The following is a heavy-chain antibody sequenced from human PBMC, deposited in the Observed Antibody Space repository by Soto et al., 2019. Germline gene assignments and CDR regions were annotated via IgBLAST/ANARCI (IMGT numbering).Heavy chain of an antibody. J-gene: IGHJ4*02. V-gene: IGHV4-31*03. CDR1: GGSISSGGYY. CDR2: IYYSGST. Sequence: SETLSLTCTVSGGSISSGGYYWSWIRQHPGKGLEWIGYIYYSGSTYYNPSLKSRVTISVDTSKNQFSLKLSSVTAADTAVHYCARGHYGSGSYIDYWGQGTLVTVSS. CDR3: ARGHYGSGSYIDY. D-gene: IGHD3-10*01.